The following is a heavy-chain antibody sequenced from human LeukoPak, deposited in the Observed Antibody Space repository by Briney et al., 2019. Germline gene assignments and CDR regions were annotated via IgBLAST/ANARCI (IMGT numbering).Heavy chain of an antibody. CDR1: GFTFSSYW. Sequence: GSLRLSCAASGFTFSSYWMTWVRQAPGKGLEWIGSIYYSGRTYYNPSLKSRVTISVDTSKNQFSLKLSSVTAADTAVYYCARHGGDIVVVVAGQGGYFDYWGQGTLVTVSS. D-gene: IGHD2-15*01. J-gene: IGHJ4*02. V-gene: IGHV4-39*01. CDR2: IYYSGRT. CDR3: ARHGGDIVVVVAGQGGYFDY.